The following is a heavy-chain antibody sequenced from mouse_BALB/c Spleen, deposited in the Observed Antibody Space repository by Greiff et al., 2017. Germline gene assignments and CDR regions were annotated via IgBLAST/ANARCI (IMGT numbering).Heavy chain of an antibody. Sequence: EVKVVESGGGLVKPGGSLKLSCAASGFTFSSYAMSWVRQTPEKRLEWVATISSGGSYTYYPDSVKGRFTISRDNAKNTLYLQMSSLRSEDTAMYYCAREGSFYWYFDVWGAGTTVTVSS. CDR2: ISSGGSYT. CDR1: GFTFSSYA. J-gene: IGHJ1*01. V-gene: IGHV5-9-3*01. CDR3: AREGSFYWYFDV.